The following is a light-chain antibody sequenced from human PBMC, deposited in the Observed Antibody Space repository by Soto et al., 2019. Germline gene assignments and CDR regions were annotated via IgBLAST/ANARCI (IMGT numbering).Light chain of an antibody. V-gene: IGLV2-14*01. J-gene: IGLJ1*01. CDR1: SSDVGGYHY. CDR3: SSYTSSSTRV. CDR2: DVS. Sequence: QSALTQPASVSGSPGQSITISCTGTSSDVGGYHYVSWYQQHTGKAPKLMIYDVSNRPSGVSNRFSGSKSGTTASLTISGLQAEDEADYYCSSYTSSSTRVFGTGTKLTVL.